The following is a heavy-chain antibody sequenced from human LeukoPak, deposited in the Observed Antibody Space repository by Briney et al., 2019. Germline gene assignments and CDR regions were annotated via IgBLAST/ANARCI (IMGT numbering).Heavy chain of an antibody. CDR1: GGSISSYY. CDR3: AREWRGRYYHYYMDV. CDR2: IYYSGST. J-gene: IGHJ6*03. Sequence: PSETLSLTCTVSGGSISSYYWSWIRQPPGKGLEWIGYIYYSGSTNYNPSLKSRVTISVDTSKNQFSLKLSSVTAADTAVYYCAREWRGRYYHYYMDVWGKGTTVTVSS. V-gene: IGHV4-59*01. D-gene: IGHD2-15*01.